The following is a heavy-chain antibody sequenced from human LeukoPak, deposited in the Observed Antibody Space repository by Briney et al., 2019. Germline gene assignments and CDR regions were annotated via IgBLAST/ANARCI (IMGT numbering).Heavy chain of an antibody. CDR3: ARDPGYITYRGLGREEDY. Sequence: ASVKVSCKASGYTFTSYYMHWVRQAPGQGLEGMGIINPSGGSTSYAQKFQGRVTMTRDTSTSTVYMELSSLRSEDTAVYYCARDPGYITYRGLGREEDYWGQGTLVTVSS. J-gene: IGHJ4*02. D-gene: IGHD4-23*01. CDR2: INPSGGST. V-gene: IGHV1-46*01. CDR1: GYTFTSYY.